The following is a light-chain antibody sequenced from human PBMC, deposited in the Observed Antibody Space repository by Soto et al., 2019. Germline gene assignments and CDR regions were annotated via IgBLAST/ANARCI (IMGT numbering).Light chain of an antibody. CDR2: CAS. J-gene: IGKJ1*01. Sequence: IVLTQSPGTLSLSPGERATLSCRASQSVSNNYLAWYQQKPGQAPRLLIYCASNSATGIPDRFSGSGSGTDVTLTISRLEPEDFAVYYCQKYGSSGTFGQGTKVDIK. CDR1: QSVSNNY. V-gene: IGKV3-20*01. CDR3: QKYGSSGT.